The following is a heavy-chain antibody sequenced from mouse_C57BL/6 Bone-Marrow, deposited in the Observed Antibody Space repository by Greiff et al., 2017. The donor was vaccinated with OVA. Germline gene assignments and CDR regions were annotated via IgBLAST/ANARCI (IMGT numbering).Heavy chain of an antibody. CDR3: ARSDYSDY. J-gene: IGHJ2*01. Sequence: EVMLVESGGGLVKPGGSLKLSCAASGFTFSNYAMSWVRQAPEKGLEWVAYISSGSSTIYYADTVKGRFTISRDNAKNTLFLQMTSLRSEDTAMYYCARSDYSDYWGQGTTLTVSS. CDR2: ISSGSSTI. CDR1: GFTFSNYA. V-gene: IGHV5-17*01.